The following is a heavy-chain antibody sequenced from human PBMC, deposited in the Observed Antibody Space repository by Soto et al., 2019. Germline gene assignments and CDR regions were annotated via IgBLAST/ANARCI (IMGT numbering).Heavy chain of an antibody. CDR3: AKGRNNYDSSGYYSFPLDV. CDR2: ISGYGGST. Sequence: GGSLRLSCAGSGFIFSNNGMHWVRQAPGKGLEWVSAISGYGGSTYYADSVKGRFTASRDNSKNTLYLQMNSLRAEDTAVYYCAKGRNNYDSSGYYSFPLDVWGKGTTVTVSS. V-gene: IGHV3-23*01. D-gene: IGHD3-22*01. J-gene: IGHJ6*04. CDR1: GFIFSNNG.